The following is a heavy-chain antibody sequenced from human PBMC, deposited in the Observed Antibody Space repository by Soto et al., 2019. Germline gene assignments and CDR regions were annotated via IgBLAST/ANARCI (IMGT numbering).Heavy chain of an antibody. CDR3: ASVVGYCSGGSCYNY. J-gene: IGHJ4*02. CDR1: GGTFSSYT. CDR2: IIPILGIA. V-gene: IGHV1-69*02. D-gene: IGHD2-15*01. Sequence: GASVKLSCKASGGTFSSYTISWVRQAPGQGLEWMGRIIPILGIANYAQKFQGRVTITADKSTSTAYMELSSLRSEDTAVYYCASVVGYCSGGSCYNYWGQGTLVTAPQ.